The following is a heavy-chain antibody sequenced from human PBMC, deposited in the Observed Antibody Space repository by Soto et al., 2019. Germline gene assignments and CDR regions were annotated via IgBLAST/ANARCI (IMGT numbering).Heavy chain of an antibody. V-gene: IGHV3-30*18. Sequence: QVQLVESGGGVVQPGRSLRLSCAASGFTFSSYGMHWVRQAPGKGLEWVAVISYDGSNKYYADSVKGRFTISRDNSKNTLYLQMNSLRAEDTAVYYCAKESSSWFRDFQHWGQGTLVTVSS. CDR3: AKESSSWFRDFQH. D-gene: IGHD6-13*01. CDR2: ISYDGSNK. J-gene: IGHJ1*01. CDR1: GFTFSSYG.